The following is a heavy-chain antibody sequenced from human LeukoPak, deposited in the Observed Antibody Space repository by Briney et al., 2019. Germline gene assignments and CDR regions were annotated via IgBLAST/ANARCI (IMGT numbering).Heavy chain of an antibody. J-gene: IGHJ4*02. V-gene: IGHV3-48*03. CDR1: GFTFSSYE. D-gene: IGHD6-19*01. CDR2: ISSSGSTI. CDR3: AREGTSCNGCPDY. Sequence: PGGSLRLSCAASGFTFSSYEMSWVRQAPGKGLEWVSYISSSGSTIYYADSVKGRFTISRDNAKNSLYLQMNSLRAEDTAVYYCAREGTSCNGCPDYWGQGTLVTVSS.